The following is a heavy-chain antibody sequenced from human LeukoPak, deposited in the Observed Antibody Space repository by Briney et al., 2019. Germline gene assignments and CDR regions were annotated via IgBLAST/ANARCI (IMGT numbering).Heavy chain of an antibody. V-gene: IGHV3-30*18. CDR1: GFTFSSYG. CDR2: ISYDGSNK. J-gene: IGHJ5*02. Sequence: PGGSLRLSCAASGFTFSSYGMHWVRQAPGKGLEWVAVISYDGSNKYYADSVKGRFTISRDNSKNTLYLQMNSLRAEDTAVYYCAKAPYGGNPYSWFDPWGQGTLVTVSS. D-gene: IGHD4-23*01. CDR3: AKAPYGGNPYSWFDP.